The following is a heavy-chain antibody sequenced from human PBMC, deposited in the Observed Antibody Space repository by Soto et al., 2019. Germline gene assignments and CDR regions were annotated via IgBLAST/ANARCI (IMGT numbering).Heavy chain of an antibody. CDR1: GGSISSYY. V-gene: IGHV4-59*08. D-gene: IGHD1-1*01. Sequence: SETLSLTCTVSGGSISSYYWSWIRQPPGKGLEWIGYIYYSGSTNYNPSLKSRVTISVDTSKNQFSLKLSSVTAADTAVYYCASLMNWNLSFDYWGQGTLVTVSS. J-gene: IGHJ4*02. CDR3: ASLMNWNLSFDY. CDR2: IYYSGST.